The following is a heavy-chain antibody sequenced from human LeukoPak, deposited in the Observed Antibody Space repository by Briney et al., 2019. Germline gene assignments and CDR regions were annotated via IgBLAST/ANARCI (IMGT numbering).Heavy chain of an antibody. CDR1: GGSISGYY. CDR2: IHHSGDA. Sequence: SQTLSLTCTVSGGSISGYYWSWIRQPPGKGLEWIGYIHHSGDAYQNPSLKSRVTVSSDRSKNQFYLKLSSVTAADTAVYYCARGYSGYDSRGPDYWGQGTLVTVSS. V-gene: IGHV4-30-2*01. D-gene: IGHD5-12*01. J-gene: IGHJ4*02. CDR3: ARGYSGYDSRGPDY.